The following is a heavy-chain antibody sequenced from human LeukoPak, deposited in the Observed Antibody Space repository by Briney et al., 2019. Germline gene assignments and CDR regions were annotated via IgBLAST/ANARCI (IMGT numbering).Heavy chain of an antibody. CDR3: ARDGNYYDSSGIDAFDI. Sequence: GASVKVSCKASGYTFTSYDINWVRQATGQGLEWMGWMNPNSGNTGYAQKFQGRVTITRNTSISTAYMELSSLRSEDTAVYYCARDGNYYDSSGIDAFDIWGQGTMVTVSS. J-gene: IGHJ3*02. CDR2: MNPNSGNT. CDR1: GYTFTSYD. D-gene: IGHD3-22*01. V-gene: IGHV1-8*03.